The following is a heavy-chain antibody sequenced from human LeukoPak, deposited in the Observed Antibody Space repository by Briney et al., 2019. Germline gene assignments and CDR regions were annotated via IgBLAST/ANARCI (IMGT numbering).Heavy chain of an antibody. CDR2: IDDDGAGT. Sequence: GGSLRLSCAASGFPFSGYWMHWVRHAPGKGLVWVSRIDDDGAGTTYADSVKGRFTISRDNAKNTLYLQMNSLRVEDTAVYYCARSASGYDAWGEGTLVTVSS. CDR3: ARSASGYDA. J-gene: IGHJ5*02. D-gene: IGHD5-12*01. V-gene: IGHV3-74*01. CDR1: GFPFSGYW.